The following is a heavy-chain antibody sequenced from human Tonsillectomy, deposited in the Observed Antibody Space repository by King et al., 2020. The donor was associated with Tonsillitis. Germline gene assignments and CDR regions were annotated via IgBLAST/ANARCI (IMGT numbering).Heavy chain of an antibody. J-gene: IGHJ4*02. CDR2: INSDGSTP. CDR3: ARGARVLYFDY. CDR1: GFTFSDYW. V-gene: IGHV3-74*01. D-gene: IGHD3-10*01. Sequence: DVQLVESGGGLVQPGGSLRLSCAASGFTFSDYWIHWVRQVPGKGLVWVSRINSDGSTPSYADSVKGRFTISRDNAKNTLYLQMNSLRVEDTAVYYCARGARVLYFDYWGQGTLVTVSS.